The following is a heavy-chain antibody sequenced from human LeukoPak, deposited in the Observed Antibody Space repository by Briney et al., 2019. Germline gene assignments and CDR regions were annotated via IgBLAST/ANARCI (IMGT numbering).Heavy chain of an antibody. CDR2: ISGSGGST. Sequence: GGSLRLSCAASGFTFSSYGMSWVRQAPGKGLEWVSAISGSGGSTYYADSVKGRFTISRDNSKNTLYLQMNSLRAEDTAVYYCVKDIGSYPGHCGGDCSLDSNIPLDAFDIWGQGTMVTVSS. CDR1: GFTFSSYG. J-gene: IGHJ3*02. V-gene: IGHV3-23*01. D-gene: IGHD2-21*02. CDR3: VKDIGSYPGHCGGDCSLDSNIPLDAFDI.